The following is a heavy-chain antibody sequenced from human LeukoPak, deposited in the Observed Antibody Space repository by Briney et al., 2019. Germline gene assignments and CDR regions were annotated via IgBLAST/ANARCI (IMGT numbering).Heavy chain of an antibody. Sequence: PGRSLRLSCAASGFTFDDYDMHWVRQAPGKGLEWVSGISWNSGSIGYADSVKGRFTISRDNAKNSLYLQMNSLRAEDMALYYCARSPLYDFWSGYFDFWGQGTLVTVSS. CDR1: GFTFDDYD. J-gene: IGHJ4*02. V-gene: IGHV3-9*03. CDR3: ARSPLYDFWSGYFDF. D-gene: IGHD3-3*01. CDR2: ISWNSGSI.